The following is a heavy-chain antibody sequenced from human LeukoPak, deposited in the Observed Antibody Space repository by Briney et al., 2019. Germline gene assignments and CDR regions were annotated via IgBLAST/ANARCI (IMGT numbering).Heavy chain of an antibody. D-gene: IGHD2-21*01. CDR1: GFTFSNVW. CDR3: VTDLVIKGYFDY. CDR2: IRRKTDGETT. V-gene: IGHV3-15*01. J-gene: IGHJ4*02. Sequence: GGSLRLSCAASGFTFSNVWMSWVRQVPGKGLEWVGRIRRKTDGETTDHAAPVKGRFTISRDDSKNTLYLQMNSLKTEDTAVYYCVTDLVIKGYFDYWGQGTLVTVSS.